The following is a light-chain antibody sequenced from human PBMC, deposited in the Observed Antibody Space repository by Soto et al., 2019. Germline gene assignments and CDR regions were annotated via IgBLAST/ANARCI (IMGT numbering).Light chain of an antibody. V-gene: IGKV3-20*01. CDR2: GAS. Sequence: EIVLTQSPGTLSLSPGERATRSCRASQSISSNDLAWYQQKPGQAPRLLIYGASSRATGIPDRFSGSGSGTDFTLTISRLEPEDFAVYYCQRYSSSPKWTFGQGTKVEVK. CDR3: QRYSSSPKWT. CDR1: QSISSND. J-gene: IGKJ1*01.